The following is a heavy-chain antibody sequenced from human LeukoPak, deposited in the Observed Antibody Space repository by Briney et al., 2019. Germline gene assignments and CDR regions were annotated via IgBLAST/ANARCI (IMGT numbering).Heavy chain of an antibody. D-gene: IGHD3-22*01. J-gene: IGHJ4*02. CDR1: GGSISSYY. CDR3: ARAPYDRFFDY. Sequence: SETLSLTCTVSGGSISSYYWSWIRQPPGKGLEWIGYIYYSGSTNYNPSLKSRVTISVDTSKNQCSLKLSSVTAADTAVYYCARAPYDRFFDYWGQGTLVTVSS. V-gene: IGHV4-59*01. CDR2: IYYSGST.